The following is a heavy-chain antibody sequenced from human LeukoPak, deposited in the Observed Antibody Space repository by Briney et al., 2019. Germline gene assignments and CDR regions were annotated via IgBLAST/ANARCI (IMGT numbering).Heavy chain of an antibody. CDR2: ISYDGSNK. J-gene: IGHJ4*02. CDR1: GFPFSSYG. V-gene: IGHV3-30*18. CDR3: AKDRHYYDSSGYFFDY. D-gene: IGHD3-22*01. Sequence: GGSLRLSCAASGFPFSSYGMHCVREAPGKGVEGVAVISYDGSNKYYGDSVKGRFPLSRYNPKNTLYMQMNSLRAEDTAVYYCAKDRHYYDSSGYFFDYWGQGTLVTVSS.